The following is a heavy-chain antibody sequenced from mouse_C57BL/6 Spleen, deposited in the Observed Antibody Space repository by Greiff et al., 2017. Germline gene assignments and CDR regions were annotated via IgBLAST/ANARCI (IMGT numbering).Heavy chain of an antibody. CDR3: ARPTAQAFDY. J-gene: IGHJ2*01. V-gene: IGHV5-6*01. CDR1: GFTFSSYG. D-gene: IGHD3-2*02. Sequence: EVKLVESGGDLVKPGGSLKLSCAASGFTFSSYGMSWVRRTPDKRLEWVATISSGGSYTYYPDSVKGRFTISRDNAKNTLYLQMSSLKSEDTAMYYCARPTAQAFDYWGQGTTLTVSS. CDR2: ISSGGSYT.